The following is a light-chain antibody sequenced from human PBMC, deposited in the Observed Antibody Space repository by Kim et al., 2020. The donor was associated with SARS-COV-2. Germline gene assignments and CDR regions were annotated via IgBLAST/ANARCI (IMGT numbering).Light chain of an antibody. Sequence: VSVSPGQTASITCSGDKLGDKYACWYQQKPGQSPVLVIYQDSKRPSGIPERFSGSNSGNTATLTISGTQAMDEADYYCQAWDSSTVVVGGGTKLTVL. J-gene: IGLJ2*01. CDR3: QAWDSSTVV. V-gene: IGLV3-1*01. CDR2: QDS. CDR1: KLGDKY.